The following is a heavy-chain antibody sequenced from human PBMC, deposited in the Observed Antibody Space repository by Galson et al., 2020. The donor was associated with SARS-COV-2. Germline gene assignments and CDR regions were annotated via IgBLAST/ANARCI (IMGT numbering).Heavy chain of an antibody. CDR1: GFTFSSYG. CDR2: IWYDGSNK. CDR3: ARDSYYYDSSGYYPPYYYDGMDV. J-gene: IGHJ6*02. V-gene: IGHV3-33*01. D-gene: IGHD3-22*01. Sequence: GESLKISCAASGFTFSSYGMHWVRQAPGKGLEWVAVIWYDGSNKYYADSVKGRFTISRDNSKNTLYLQMNSLRAEDTAVYYCARDSYYYDSSGYYPPYYYDGMDVWGQGTTVTVSS.